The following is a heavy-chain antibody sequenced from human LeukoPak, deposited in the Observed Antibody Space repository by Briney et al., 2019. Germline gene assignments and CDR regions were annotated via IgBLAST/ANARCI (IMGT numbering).Heavy chain of an antibody. CDR1: GGTFSSYA. D-gene: IGHD5-18*01. Sequence: SVKVCCKASGGTFSSYAISWVRQAPGQGLEWMGGIIPIFGTANYAQKFQGRVTITADESTSTAYMELSSLRSEDTAVYYCATKRGYSYGYFDYWGQGTLVTVSS. J-gene: IGHJ4*02. CDR3: ATKRGYSYGYFDY. V-gene: IGHV1-69*13. CDR2: IIPIFGTA.